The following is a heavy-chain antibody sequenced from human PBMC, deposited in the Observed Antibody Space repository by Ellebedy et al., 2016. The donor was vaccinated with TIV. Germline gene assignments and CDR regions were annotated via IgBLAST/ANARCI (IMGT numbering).Heavy chain of an antibody. Sequence: SLKISXAASGFPFDHYAMHWVRQAPGKGLEWVSGISWNSGSIGYADSVKGRFTISRDNAKNSLYLQMNRLRAEDTALYFCAKEILQTYSSSWSDYYYGLDVWGQGTTVTVSS. J-gene: IGHJ6*02. V-gene: IGHV3-9*01. CDR3: AKEILQTYSSSWSDYYYGLDV. D-gene: IGHD6-13*01. CDR2: ISWNSGSI. CDR1: GFPFDHYA.